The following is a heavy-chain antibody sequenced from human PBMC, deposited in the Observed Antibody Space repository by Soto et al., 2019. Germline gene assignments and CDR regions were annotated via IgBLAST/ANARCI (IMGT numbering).Heavy chain of an antibody. CDR1: GGSINYYY. V-gene: IGHV4-59*08. CDR2: IHYSGVT. CDR3: ARRPDFYYYLDV. Sequence: SETLSLTCTVSGGSINYYYWSWIRQPPGKELEWIGYIHYSGVTNYNPSLKSRVTKSVDTSKNQFSLKLTSVTAAYTAVYYCARRPDFYYYLDVWGKGTTVTVSS. J-gene: IGHJ6*03.